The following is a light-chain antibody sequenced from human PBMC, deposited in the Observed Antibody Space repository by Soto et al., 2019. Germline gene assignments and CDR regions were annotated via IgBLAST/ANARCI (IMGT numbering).Light chain of an antibody. V-gene: IGKV3-20*01. CDR2: GAS. CDR3: QHYGNSPPYT. J-gene: IGKJ2*01. Sequence: EIVLTQSPGTLSLSPGERATLSCRASQSVTSSFLAWYQQKPGQAPRLLIYGASSRATGIPDRFSGSGSGTDFPLTIRRLEPEDFAMYYCQHYGNSPPYTFGQGTKLEIK. CDR1: QSVTSSF.